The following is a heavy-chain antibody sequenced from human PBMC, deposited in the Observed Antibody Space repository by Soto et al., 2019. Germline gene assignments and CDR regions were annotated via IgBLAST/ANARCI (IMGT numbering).Heavy chain of an antibody. V-gene: IGHV3-23*01. Sequence: EVQLLESGGGLVQPGGSLRLSCAASGFTFSSYVMSWVRQAPGKGLEWVSSISSSGGNTYYADSVKGRFTISRDNSKNTLYLQMNSLRAEDTVVYYCAKVVSSGRIYDYWGQGTLVTVSS. CDR1: GFTFSSYV. D-gene: IGHD3-22*01. J-gene: IGHJ4*02. CDR3: AKVVSSGRIYDY. CDR2: ISSSGGNT.